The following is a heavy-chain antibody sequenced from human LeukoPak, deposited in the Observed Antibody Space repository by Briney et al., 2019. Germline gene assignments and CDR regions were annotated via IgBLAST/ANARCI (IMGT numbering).Heavy chain of an antibody. CDR2: ISSNGGST. Sequence: GGSLRLSCAASGFTFSSYAMHWVRQAPGKGLEYVSAISSNGGSTYYANSVKGRFTISRDNSKNALYLQMGSLRAEDMAVYYCARGRRDIYSSSLLDYWGQGTLVTVSS. J-gene: IGHJ4*02. CDR1: GFTFSSYA. D-gene: IGHD6-13*01. CDR3: ARGRRDIYSSSLLDY. V-gene: IGHV3-64*01.